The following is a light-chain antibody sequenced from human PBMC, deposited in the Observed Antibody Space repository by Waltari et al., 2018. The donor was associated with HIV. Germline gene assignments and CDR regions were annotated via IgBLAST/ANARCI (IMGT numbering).Light chain of an antibody. CDR2: EVI. CDR3: SSYTSGSAVL. J-gene: IGLJ2*01. Sequence: QSALTQPASVSGSPGQSITISCTGSSSDVGAYNYVSWYQQQPVKAPKLIIYEVINRPSGVSNRFSGSKSGSTASLTISGLQAEDEADYYCSSYTSGSAVLFGGGTKVTVL. CDR1: SSDVGAYNY. V-gene: IGLV2-14*01.